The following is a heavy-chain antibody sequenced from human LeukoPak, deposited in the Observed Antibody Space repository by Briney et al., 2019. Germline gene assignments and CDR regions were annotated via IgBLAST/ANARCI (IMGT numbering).Heavy chain of an antibody. D-gene: IGHD3-16*02. V-gene: IGHV3-23*01. CDR3: AKERRLVDSSLVRSYFFDN. J-gene: IGHJ4*02. CDR2: LTGNGATT. Sequence: QPGGSLRLSCAASGFTFSSSAMSWVRQSPGKGLEWISSLTGNGATTSYADSVKGRFTVSRDNSKNTLFLQMNSLRVEDTAVYYCAKERRLVDSSLVRSYFFDNWGPGTQVTVSS. CDR1: GFTFSSSA.